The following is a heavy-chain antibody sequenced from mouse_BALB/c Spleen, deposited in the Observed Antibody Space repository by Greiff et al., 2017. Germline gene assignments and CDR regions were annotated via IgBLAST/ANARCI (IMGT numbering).Heavy chain of an antibody. D-gene: IGHD2-3*01. Sequence: EVMLVESGGGLVKLGGSLKLSCAASGFTFSSYYMSWVRQTPEKRLELVAAINSNGGSTYYPDTVKGRFTISRDNAKNTLYLQMSSLKSEDTALYYCARMDGYYDAMDYWGQGTSVTVSS. CDR2: INSNGGST. CDR1: GFTFSSYY. V-gene: IGHV5-6-2*01. J-gene: IGHJ4*01. CDR3: ARMDGYYDAMDY.